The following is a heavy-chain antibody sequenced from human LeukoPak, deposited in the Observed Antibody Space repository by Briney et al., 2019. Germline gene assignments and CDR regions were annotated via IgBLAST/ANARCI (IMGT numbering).Heavy chain of an antibody. V-gene: IGHV3-74*01. D-gene: IGHD3-22*01. J-gene: IGHJ3*01. CDR1: GFTFSSYW. Sequence: GGSLRLSCAASGFTFSSYWMHWVRQAPGKGLVWVSRINSDGSSTSYADSVKGRFTISRDNAKNTLYLQMNSLRAEDTAVYYCARRGLFDYDSSGADAFDAWGQGTLVTVSS. CDR2: INSDGSST. CDR3: ARRGLFDYDSSGADAFDA.